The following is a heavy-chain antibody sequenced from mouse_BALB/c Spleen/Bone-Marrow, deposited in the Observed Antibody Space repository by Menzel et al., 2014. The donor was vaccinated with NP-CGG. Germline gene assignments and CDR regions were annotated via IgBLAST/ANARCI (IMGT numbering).Heavy chain of an antibody. CDR1: GYSITSDYA. Sequence: EVQRVESGPGLVKPSQSLSLPCTVTGYSITSDYAWNWIRQFPGNKLEWLGYISFSGGTTYNPSLESRISITRDTSKNQFFLQLNSVTTEDTATYYCSRGAFYFDFWGHGTTLTVSS. J-gene: IGHJ2*01. V-gene: IGHV3-2*02. CDR2: ISFSGGT. CDR3: SRGAFYFDF.